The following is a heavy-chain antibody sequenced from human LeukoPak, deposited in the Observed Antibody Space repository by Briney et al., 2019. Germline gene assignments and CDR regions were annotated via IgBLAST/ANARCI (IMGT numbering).Heavy chain of an antibody. CDR3: ARESQELRYDFWSGYYAYYMDV. J-gene: IGHJ6*03. V-gene: IGHV1-8*01. CDR2: MNPNSGNT. Sequence: GASVKVSCKASGYTFTSYDINWVRQATGQGLEWMGWMNPNSGNTGYAQKFQGRVTMTRNTSISTAYMELSSLRSEDTAVYYCARESQELRYDFWSGYYAYYMDVWGKGTTVTVSS. D-gene: IGHD3-3*01. CDR1: GYTFTSYD.